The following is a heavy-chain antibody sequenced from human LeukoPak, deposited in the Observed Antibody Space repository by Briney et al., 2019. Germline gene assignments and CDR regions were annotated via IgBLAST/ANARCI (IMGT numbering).Heavy chain of an antibody. Sequence: GGSLRLSCAASGFTFSSYLMSWVRQAPGKGLEWVANIKQDGSEKYYVDSVKGRFTISRDNSKNMLYLQMNSLRAEDTAVYYCAKDLCTSRYACCFDYWGQGTRVTVSS. CDR3: AKDLCTSRYACCFDY. V-gene: IGHV3-7*03. D-gene: IGHD2-2*01. CDR2: IKQDGSEK. J-gene: IGHJ4*02. CDR1: GFTFSSYL.